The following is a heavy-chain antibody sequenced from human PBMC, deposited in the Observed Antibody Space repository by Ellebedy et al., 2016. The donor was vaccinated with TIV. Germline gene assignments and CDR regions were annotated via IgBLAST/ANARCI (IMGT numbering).Heavy chain of an antibody. CDR3: ARDATSYRFDP. CDR2: IYHSGST. J-gene: IGHJ5*02. V-gene: IGHV4-39*07. CDR1: GGSISSRSYY. Sequence: SETLSLTCTVSGGSISSRSYYWGWIRQPPGKGLEWIGSIYHSGSTYHNPSLKSRVTISVDTSKNQFSLKLSSVTAADTAVYYCARDATSYRFDPWGQGTLVTVSS.